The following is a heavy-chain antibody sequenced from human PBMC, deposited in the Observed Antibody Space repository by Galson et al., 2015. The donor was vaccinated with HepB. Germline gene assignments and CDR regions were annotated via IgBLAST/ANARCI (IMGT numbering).Heavy chain of an antibody. D-gene: IGHD6-13*01. V-gene: IGHV3-30*02. CDR3: AKEAAAGNLYYYYYYGMDV. J-gene: IGHJ6*02. CDR1: GFTFSSYG. Sequence: SLRLSCAASGFTFSSYGMHWVRQAPGKGLEWVAFIRYDGSNKYYADSVKGRFTISRDNSKNTLYLQMNSLRAEDTAVYYCAKEAAAGNLYYYYYYGMDVWGQGTTVTVSS. CDR2: IRYDGSNK.